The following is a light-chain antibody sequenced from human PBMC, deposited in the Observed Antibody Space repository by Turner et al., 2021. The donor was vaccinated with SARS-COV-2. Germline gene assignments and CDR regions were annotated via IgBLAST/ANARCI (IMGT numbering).Light chain of an antibody. V-gene: IGKV1-8*01. Sequence: AIQMTQSPSSFSASTGDRVTFTCRASQAVSTYLAWYQQKPGRAPKLLIYAASTLQSGVPSRFSGGGSGTDFTLTISCLQSDDFATYYCQQHYDYPVTFGQGTKVENK. J-gene: IGKJ1*01. CDR3: QQHYDYPVT. CDR1: QAVSTY. CDR2: AAS.